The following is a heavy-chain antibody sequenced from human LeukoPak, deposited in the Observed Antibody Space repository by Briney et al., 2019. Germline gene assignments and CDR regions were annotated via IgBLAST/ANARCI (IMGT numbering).Heavy chain of an antibody. D-gene: IGHD6-13*01. V-gene: IGHV3-7*01. CDR2: IKPDGSEN. Sequence: GGSLRLSCAASGFTFSTFWMTWVRQAPGKGLEWVANIKPDGSENSYVDSVKGRFTVSRDNAKNSLYLHMNSLRAEDTALYYCTRNTVAADGDGWGQGTLVTVSS. CDR3: TRNTVAADGDG. CDR1: GFTFSTFW. J-gene: IGHJ4*02.